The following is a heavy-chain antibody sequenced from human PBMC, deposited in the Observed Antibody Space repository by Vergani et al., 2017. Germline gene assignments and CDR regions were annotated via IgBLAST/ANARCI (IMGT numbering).Heavy chain of an antibody. D-gene: IGHD1-26*01. V-gene: IGHV1-69*01. CDR3: ARGGAKGSYYATNVDY. CDR1: RGTFSNYA. J-gene: IGHJ4*02. CDR2: IIPIFGTP. Sequence: QVQLVQSGAEVKKPGSSVRVSCKSSRGTFSNYAINWVRQAPGQGLEWMGGIIPIFGTPNYAQKFQGRVTITADESTSTAYMELSSLRSEDTAVFYCARGGAKGSYYATNVDYWGQGTLVSVSS.